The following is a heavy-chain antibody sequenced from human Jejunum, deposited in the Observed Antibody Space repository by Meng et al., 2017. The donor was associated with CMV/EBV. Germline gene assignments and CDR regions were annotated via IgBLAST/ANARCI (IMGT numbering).Heavy chain of an antibody. CDR3: ARGWGTTSPWDY. Sequence: CSVSGASIGGYYWHWIRQTPGKGLEWIGCVDYSGTTKYNPSLKGRVTISVDTSKSQFSLELRSVIATDTAVFYCARGWGTTSPWDYWGQGTLVTVSS. V-gene: IGHV4-59*01. J-gene: IGHJ4*02. D-gene: IGHD3-16*01. CDR1: GASIGGYY. CDR2: VDYSGTT.